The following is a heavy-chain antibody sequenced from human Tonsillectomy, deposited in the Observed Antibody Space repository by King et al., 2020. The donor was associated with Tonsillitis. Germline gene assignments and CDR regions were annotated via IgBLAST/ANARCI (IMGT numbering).Heavy chain of an antibody. D-gene: IGHD3-22*01. J-gene: IGHJ4*02. CDR2: IFYSGST. CDR3: ARERPPRGIYYDRSGFFDY. Sequence: QLQESGPGLVKPSETLSLTCTVSGGSMSSYYWTWIRQPPGKGLEWIWFIFYSGSTNYTPSLKSRVTMSVDTAKTQFSLKLSSVTAADTAVYYCARERPPRGIYYDRSGFFDYWGQGTLVTVSS. V-gene: IGHV4-59*01. CDR1: GGSMSSYY.